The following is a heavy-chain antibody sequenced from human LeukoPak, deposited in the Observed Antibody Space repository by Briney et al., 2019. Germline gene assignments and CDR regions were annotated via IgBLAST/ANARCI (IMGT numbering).Heavy chain of an antibody. CDR2: IRSKAYGETA. J-gene: IGHJ4*02. Sequence: GGSLRLSCAASGFTFSTYSMNWVRQAPGKGLEWVGFIRSKAYGETADYAASVKGRFTISRDDSKAIAYLQMNSLKTEDTAVYHCTRDRGAYNLYDYWGQGTLVTVSS. CDR3: TRDRGAYNLYDY. CDR1: GFTFSTYS. V-gene: IGHV3-49*04. D-gene: IGHD1-1*01.